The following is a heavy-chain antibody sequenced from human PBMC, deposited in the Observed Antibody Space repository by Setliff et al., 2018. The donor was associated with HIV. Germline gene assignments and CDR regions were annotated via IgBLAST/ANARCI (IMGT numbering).Heavy chain of an antibody. J-gene: IGHJ6*03. CDR1: GDSVTSETYC. V-gene: IGHV4-39*01. Sequence: PSETLSLTCTVSGDSVTSETYCWGWIRQPPEKGLEWIGSSCYSRITYYNSSLKSRATLSVDTPRNQRSLKLSSVTAADTAVYYCARLVGYYRSDNANYYYMDVWGKGTTVTSP. D-gene: IGHD3-16*02. CDR2: SCYSRIT. CDR3: ARLVGYYRSDNANYYYMDV.